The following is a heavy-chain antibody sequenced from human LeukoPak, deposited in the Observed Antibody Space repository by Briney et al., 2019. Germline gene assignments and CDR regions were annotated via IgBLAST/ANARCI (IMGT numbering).Heavy chain of an antibody. J-gene: IGHJ2*01. CDR1: GFTFINHG. CDR2: IGVDGSKK. D-gene: IGHD2-2*01. Sequence: GGPLRLSCAASGFTFINHGFHWVRQAPGKGLEWVALIGVDGSKKYYADSLKGRITVSRDNSRNTLDLQMSSLRVEDTSVYYCVVVLVPAAVWQFDLWGRGTLVTVSS. V-gene: IGHV3-33*03. CDR3: VVVLVPAAVWQFDL.